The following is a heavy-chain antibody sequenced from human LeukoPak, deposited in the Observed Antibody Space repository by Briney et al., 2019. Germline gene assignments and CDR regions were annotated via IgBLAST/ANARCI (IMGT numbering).Heavy chain of an antibody. CDR3: VRGPHDFWSGYYAYY. J-gene: IGHJ4*02. CDR2: IKQDGSEE. CDR1: GFAFSSYW. Sequence: PGGSLRLSCAASGFAFSSYWMSWVRQAPGKGLEWVANIKQDGSEEYYMDSVKGRFTISRDNAKNSLYLQMNSLRAEDTAVYYWVRGPHDFWSGYYAYYWGQGTLVTVSS. V-gene: IGHV3-7*01. D-gene: IGHD3-3*01.